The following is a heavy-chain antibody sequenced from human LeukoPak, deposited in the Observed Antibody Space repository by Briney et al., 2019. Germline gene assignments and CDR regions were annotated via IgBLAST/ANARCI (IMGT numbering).Heavy chain of an antibody. Sequence: SETLSLTCTVSGGSISSYYWSWIRQPAGKGLEWIGRIYTSGSTNYNPSLKSRVTMSVDTSKNQFSLKLSSVTAADTAVYYCARDESPEYYDFWSGYYRYWYFDLRGRGTLVTVSS. J-gene: IGHJ2*01. D-gene: IGHD3-3*01. CDR1: GGSISSYY. V-gene: IGHV4-4*07. CDR2: IYTSGST. CDR3: ARDESPEYYDFWSGYYRYWYFDL.